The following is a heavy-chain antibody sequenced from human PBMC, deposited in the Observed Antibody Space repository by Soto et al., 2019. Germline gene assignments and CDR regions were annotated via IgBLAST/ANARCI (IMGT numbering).Heavy chain of an antibody. D-gene: IGHD6-25*01. V-gene: IGHV3-9*01. J-gene: IGHJ6*02. CDR1: GFMFTRST. CDR3: VKGRGSYEVKFGMDV. CDR2: VDWNSGST. Sequence: SLRLSCVASGFMFTRSTMNWVRQAPGKGLEWVSGVDWNSGSTAYADSVKGRLTISRDNARNSLYLQMNSLRAEDTALYYCVKGRGSYEVKFGMDVWGQGTTVTVSS.